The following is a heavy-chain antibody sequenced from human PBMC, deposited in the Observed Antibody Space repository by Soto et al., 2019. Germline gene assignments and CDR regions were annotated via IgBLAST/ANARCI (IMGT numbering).Heavy chain of an antibody. D-gene: IGHD3-22*01. CDR1: GGSISSYY. J-gene: IGHJ4*02. Sequence: RSLTCTVSGGSISSYYWSWIRQPPGKGLEWIGYIYYSGSTNYNPSLKSRVTISVDTSKNQFSLKLSSVTAADTAVYYCARRVVITYGYYFDYWGQGTLVTVSS. CDR3: ARRVVITYGYYFDY. CDR2: IYYSGST. V-gene: IGHV4-59*01.